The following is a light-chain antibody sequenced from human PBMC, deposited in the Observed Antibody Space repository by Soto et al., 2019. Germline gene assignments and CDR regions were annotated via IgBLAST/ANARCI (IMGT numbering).Light chain of an antibody. V-gene: IGKV1-9*01. Sequence: DIQLTQSPSFLSASVGDRVTITCRASQGISSYLAWYQQKPGKAPKLLFYAASTLQSGVPSRFRGGGSRTEFTLNISSLQPDDFATYYCQQSYNSPPITFGGGTRL. CDR2: AAS. J-gene: IGKJ4*01. CDR3: QQSYNSPPIT. CDR1: QGISSY.